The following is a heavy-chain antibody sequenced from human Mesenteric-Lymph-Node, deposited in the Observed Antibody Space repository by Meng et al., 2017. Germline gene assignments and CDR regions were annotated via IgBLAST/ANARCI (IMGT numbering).Heavy chain of an antibody. Sequence: SETLSLTCTVSGGSISSDSNYWSWIRQPAGKGLEWIGRVFFSGNTNYKPSLKSRVTISLDTSKNQFSLKLSSVTAADTAVYFCARGGTAVAGWYFDLWGRGTLVTVSS. CDR1: GGSISSDSNY. CDR2: VFFSGNT. CDR3: ARGGTAVAGWYFDL. J-gene: IGHJ2*01. V-gene: IGHV4-61*02. D-gene: IGHD1-7*01.